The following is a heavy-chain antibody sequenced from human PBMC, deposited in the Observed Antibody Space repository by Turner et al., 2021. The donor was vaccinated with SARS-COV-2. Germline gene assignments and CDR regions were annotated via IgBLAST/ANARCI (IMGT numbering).Heavy chain of an antibody. CDR2: ISAYNGNT. CDR3: ARAYGSGSYGHYYGMDV. CDR1: CHTFTSYG. Sequence: QVQLVQSGPEVKKPGASVKVSCKASCHTFTSYGITWVRQAPGQGLEWMGWISAYNGNTTYAQKLQGTVTMTTDTSTSTAYMKLRSLRPDYTAVYYCARAYGSGSYGHYYGMDVWGQGTTVTVSS. D-gene: IGHD3-10*01. V-gene: IGHV1-18*01. J-gene: IGHJ6*02.